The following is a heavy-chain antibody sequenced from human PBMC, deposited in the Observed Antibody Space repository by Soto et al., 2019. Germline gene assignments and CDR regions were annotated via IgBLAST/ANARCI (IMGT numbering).Heavy chain of an antibody. CDR1: GYTFTRSG. D-gene: IGHD5-12*01. CDR3: ARGGVAPYYYYGMDV. Sequence: QVQLVQSGAEVKKPGASVKVSCKASGYTFTRSGISWVRQAPGQGLEWMGWISTYNGDTNYAQTFQGRVTMTTDTSRSTVHMEVRSLRSDDTAVYYCARGGVAPYYYYGMDVWGQGTPVTVSS. J-gene: IGHJ6*02. V-gene: IGHV1-18*01. CDR2: ISTYNGDT.